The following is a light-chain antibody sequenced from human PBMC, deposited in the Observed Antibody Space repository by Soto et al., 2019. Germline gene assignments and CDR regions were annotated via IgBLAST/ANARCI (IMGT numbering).Light chain of an antibody. CDR1: QSVNSNF. Sequence: IVLTQSPGTLSLSPGEGATLTCRTSQSVNSNFVTWYQQKPGQAPRLLIYSASSRAPGIPDRFSGSGSGTDFTLTISRLEPEDFVVYYCQHYDNSLLTFGQGTRLEIK. CDR3: QHYDNSLLT. CDR2: SAS. J-gene: IGKJ5*01. V-gene: IGKV3-20*01.